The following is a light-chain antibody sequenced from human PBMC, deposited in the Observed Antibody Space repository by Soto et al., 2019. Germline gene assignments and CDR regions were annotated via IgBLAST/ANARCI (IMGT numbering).Light chain of an antibody. V-gene: IGKV2-28*01. CDR3: MQALQTPST. J-gene: IGKJ2*01. CDR1: QSLLHSNGNNF. Sequence: DIVLTQSPLSLPVTPGESASISCRSSQSLLHSNGNNFLDWYLQKPGQSPQLLIYLGSQRASEVPDKFSGSGSGADFTLKISKVEAEDVGIYYCMQALQTPSTFGQGTKLELK. CDR2: LGS.